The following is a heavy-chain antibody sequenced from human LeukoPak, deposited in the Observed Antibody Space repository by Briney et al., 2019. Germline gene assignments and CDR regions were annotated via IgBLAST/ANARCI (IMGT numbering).Heavy chain of an antibody. D-gene: IGHD2-8*02. V-gene: IGHV3-7*04. J-gene: IGHJ4*02. CDR3: ARGRHTVDY. CDR1: GFTFSRYW. CDR2: IKQDGSEK. Sequence: HPGGSLRLSCAASGFTFSRYWMSWVRQAPGKGLEWVANIKQDGSEKYYADSVKGRFTISRDNAKNSLCLQMNSLRTEDTAVYYCARGRHTVDYWGQGTLVTVSS.